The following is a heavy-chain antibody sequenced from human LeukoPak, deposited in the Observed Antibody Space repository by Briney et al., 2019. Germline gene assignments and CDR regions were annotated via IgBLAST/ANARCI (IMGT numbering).Heavy chain of an antibody. V-gene: IGHV3-15*01. J-gene: IGHJ3*02. CDR2: IKSKTDGGTT. CDR3: TQTTRRYYYGDYYGAFDI. D-gene: IGHD4-17*01. Sequence: GGSLRLSCAASGFTFSNAWMSWVRQAPGKGLEWVGRIKSKTDGGTTDYAAPVKGRFTISRDDSKNTLYLQMNSLKTEDTAVYYCTQTTRRYYYGDYYGAFDIWGQGTMVTVSS. CDR1: GFTFSNAW.